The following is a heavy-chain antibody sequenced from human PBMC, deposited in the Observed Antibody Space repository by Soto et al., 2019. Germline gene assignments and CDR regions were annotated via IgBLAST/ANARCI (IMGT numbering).Heavy chain of an antibody. V-gene: IGHV4-4*02. CDR2: IFHSGST. D-gene: IGHD1-26*01. J-gene: IGHJ4*02. CDR1: GASIRSNNR. CDR3: ARVYSGSYSDS. Sequence: QVQLQESGPGLVKPSGTLSLTCAVSGASIRSNNRWSWVRQPPRRGLEWIGGIFHSGSTNYNPSLKPRLTISVDKSKNQFSLKLSSVTAADTAVYYCARVYSGSYSDSWGRGTLVTVSS.